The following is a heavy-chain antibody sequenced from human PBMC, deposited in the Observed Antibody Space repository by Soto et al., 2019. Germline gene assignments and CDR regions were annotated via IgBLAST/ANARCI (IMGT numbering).Heavy chain of an antibody. Sequence: PSETLSLTCTVSGGSIGSYYWSWIRQPPGKGLEWIGYIYYSGSTNYNPSLKSRVTISVDTSKNQFSLKLSSVTAADTAVYYCARTSYDFWSGSWFDPWGQGTLVTVSS. D-gene: IGHD3-3*01. J-gene: IGHJ5*02. V-gene: IGHV4-59*01. CDR2: IYYSGST. CDR3: ARTSYDFWSGSWFDP. CDR1: GGSIGSYY.